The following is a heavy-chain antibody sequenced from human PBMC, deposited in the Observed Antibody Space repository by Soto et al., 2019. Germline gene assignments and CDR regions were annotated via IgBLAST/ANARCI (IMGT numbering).Heavy chain of an antibody. D-gene: IGHD3-10*01. CDR1: GGTFSSYA. V-gene: IGHV1-69*12. CDR3: ARHGSNEYYYYGMDV. CDR2: IIRIFGTP. J-gene: IGHJ6*02. Sequence: QVQLVQSGAEVKKPASSVKVSCKASGGTFSSYAINWVRQAPGQGLERMGGIIRIFGTPDYAQRFQGRVTITADESTSTAYMELSSLRSEDTAVYYCARHGSNEYYYYGMDVWGQGTTVTVSS.